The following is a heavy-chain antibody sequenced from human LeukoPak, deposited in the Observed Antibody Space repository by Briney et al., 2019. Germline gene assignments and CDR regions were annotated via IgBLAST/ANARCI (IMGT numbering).Heavy chain of an antibody. CDR2: IYYSGST. V-gene: IGHV4-59*08. Sequence: SETLSLTCTVSGGSISSYYWGWIRQPPGKGLEWIGYIYYSGSTNYNPSLKSRVTISVDTSKNQFSLKLSSVTAADTAVYYCARHEKGSWYFDLWGRGTLVTVSS. CDR1: GGSISSYY. CDR3: ARHEKGSWYFDL. D-gene: IGHD3-10*01. J-gene: IGHJ2*01.